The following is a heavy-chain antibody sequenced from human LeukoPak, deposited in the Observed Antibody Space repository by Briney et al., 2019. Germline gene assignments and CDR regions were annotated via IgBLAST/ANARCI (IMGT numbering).Heavy chain of an antibody. J-gene: IGHJ3*02. CDR1: GFTFSDYY. Sequence: GGSLRLSCAASGFTFSDYYMSWIRQAPGKGLEWVSYISSSGSTIYYADSVKGRFTISRDNAKNSLYLQMNSLRAEDTAVYYCARDWGYYYDSSGYRRDDAFDIWGQGTMVTVSS. CDR3: ARDWGYYYDSSGYRRDDAFDI. D-gene: IGHD3-22*01. V-gene: IGHV3-11*01. CDR2: ISSSGSTI.